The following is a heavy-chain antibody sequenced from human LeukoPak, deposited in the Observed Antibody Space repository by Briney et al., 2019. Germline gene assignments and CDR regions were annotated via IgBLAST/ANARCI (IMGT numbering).Heavy chain of an antibody. CDR3: ARTSHAPYYYDSSSYYPFDY. CDR2: IYYSGST. J-gene: IGHJ4*02. Sequence: SETLSLTCTVSGGSISSYYWSWIRQPPGKGLEWIGYIYYSGSTNYNPSLKSRVTISVDTSKNQFSLKLSSVTAADTAVYYCARTSHAPYYYDSSSYYPFDYWGQGTLVTVSS. V-gene: IGHV4-59*08. D-gene: IGHD3-22*01. CDR1: GGSISSYY.